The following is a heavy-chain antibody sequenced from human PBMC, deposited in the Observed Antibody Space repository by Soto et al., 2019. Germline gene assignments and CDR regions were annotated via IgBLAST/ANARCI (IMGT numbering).Heavy chain of an antibody. CDR2: INPNSGGT. CDR1: GYTFPVYY. D-gene: IGHD3-10*01. J-gene: IGHJ6*03. V-gene: IGHV1-2*04. Sequence: ASVQGSCKASGYTFPVYYRHGVRQAPGQGLEWMGWINPNSGGTNYAQKFQGWVTMTRDTSISTAYMELSRLRSDDTAVYYCARDRFGYYGSGSSYYMDVWGEGTTVTVSS. CDR3: ARDRFGYYGSGSSYYMDV.